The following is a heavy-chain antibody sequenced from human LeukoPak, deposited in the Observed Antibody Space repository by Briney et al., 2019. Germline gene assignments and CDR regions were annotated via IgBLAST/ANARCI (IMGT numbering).Heavy chain of an antibody. Sequence: GGSLGLSCAASGFTFSDHYMSWIRQAPGKGLEWVSYISSSASTIYYADSVKGRFTISRDNAKNSLYLQMNSLRAEDTAVYYCARAQDGGYGMDVWGQGTTVTVSS. J-gene: IGHJ6*02. CDR1: GFTFSDHY. CDR2: ISSSASTI. D-gene: IGHD3-10*01. V-gene: IGHV3-11*01. CDR3: ARAQDGGYGMDV.